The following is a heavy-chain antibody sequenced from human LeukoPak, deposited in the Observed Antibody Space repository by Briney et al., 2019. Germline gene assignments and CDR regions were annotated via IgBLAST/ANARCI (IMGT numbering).Heavy chain of an antibody. CDR2: IGTGSSYK. Sequence: PGGSLRLSCAASGFTFSSYSMNWVRQAPGKGLEWVSSIGTGSSYKNYVDSVRGRLTISRDNAKNSLYLEMNSLRAEDTAVYYCASGVIIATAGSLYYWGRGTLVTVSS. CDR1: GFTFSSYS. D-gene: IGHD6-13*01. CDR3: ASGVIIATAGSLYY. J-gene: IGHJ4*02. V-gene: IGHV3-21*01.